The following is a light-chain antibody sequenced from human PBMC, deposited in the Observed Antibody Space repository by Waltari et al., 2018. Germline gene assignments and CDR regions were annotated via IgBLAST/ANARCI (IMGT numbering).Light chain of an antibody. V-gene: IGKV4-1*01. Sequence: DIVMTQSPDSLAVALGEGATIHCKSSQTVLHSPTNNNYLAWYQQKPGQPPKLLIYWASTRGSGVPDRFSGSGSGTDFTLTISSLQAEDVAVYSCQQYVTTPWTFGQGTKVEI. CDR3: QQYVTTPWT. J-gene: IGKJ1*01. CDR1: QTVLHSPTNNNY. CDR2: WAS.